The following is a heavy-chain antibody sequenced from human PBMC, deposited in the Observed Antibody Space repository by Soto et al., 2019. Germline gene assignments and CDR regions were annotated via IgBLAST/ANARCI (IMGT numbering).Heavy chain of an antibody. CDR2: IYPGDSDT. CDR1: GYIFTSYW. J-gene: IGHJ4*02. V-gene: IGHV5-51*01. Sequence: GESLKISCNGSGYIFTSYWIGWGRQMPGKGLEWMGIIYPGDSDTRYSPSFQGQVTISADKSISTAYLQWSSLKASDTAMYYCARRYCSSTSCPFDYWGQGTLVTVSS. D-gene: IGHD2-2*01. CDR3: ARRYCSSTSCPFDY.